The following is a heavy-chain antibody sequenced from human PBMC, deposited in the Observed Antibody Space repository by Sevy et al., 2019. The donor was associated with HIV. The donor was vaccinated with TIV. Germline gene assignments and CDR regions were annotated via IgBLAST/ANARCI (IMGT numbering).Heavy chain of an antibody. Sequence: SETLSLTCTVSGGSISSYYWSWIRQPPGKGLEWIGYIYYSGSTNYNPSLKSRVTISVDTSKNQFSLKLSSVTAADTAVYYCARGEESHWTQTWGYYYYDMDVWGQGTTVTVSS. CDR1: GGSISSYY. V-gene: IGHV4-59*13. CDR2: IYYSGST. J-gene: IGHJ6*02. D-gene: IGHD1-1*01. CDR3: ARGEESHWTQTWGYYYYDMDV.